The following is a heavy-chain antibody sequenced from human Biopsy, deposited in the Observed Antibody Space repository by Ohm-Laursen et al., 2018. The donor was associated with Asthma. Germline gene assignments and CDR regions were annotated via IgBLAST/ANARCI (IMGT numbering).Heavy chain of an antibody. CDR2: IHYSGST. V-gene: IGHV4-59*01. J-gene: IGHJ4*02. Sequence: TLSLTCTVSGVSIRSYYWTWIRQPPGKGLEWIGNIHYSGSTCSNPSFKSRVTISVDTSKKQISLRLSSVIAADTAVYYCAGFCSGGNCPDHWGQGTLVTVSS. CDR3: AGFCSGGNCPDH. CDR1: GVSIRSYY. D-gene: IGHD2-15*01.